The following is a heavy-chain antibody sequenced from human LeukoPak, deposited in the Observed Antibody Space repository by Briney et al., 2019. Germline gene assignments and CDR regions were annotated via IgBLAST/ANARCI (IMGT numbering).Heavy chain of an antibody. Sequence: GGSLRLSCAASGFTFSSYGMHWVRQAPGKGLEWVAVISYDGSNKYYADSVKGRFTISRDNSKNTLYLQMNSLRAEDTAVYYCARPGGAFDIWGQGTMVTVSS. CDR1: GFTFSSYG. D-gene: IGHD3-10*01. J-gene: IGHJ3*02. CDR3: ARPGGAFDI. CDR2: ISYDGSNK. V-gene: IGHV3-30*03.